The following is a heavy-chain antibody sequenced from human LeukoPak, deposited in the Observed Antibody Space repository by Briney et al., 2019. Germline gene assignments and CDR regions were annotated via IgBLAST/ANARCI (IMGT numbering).Heavy chain of an antibody. D-gene: IGHD3-16*02. CDR3: ARDGDGGSYRQLFDY. CDR1: GFTFSSYE. Sequence: GGSLRLSCAASGFTFSSYEMNWVRQAPGKGLEWVSYIGSSGRTTYYADSVKGRFTISRDKAKNSVYLQMNSPRAYDTAVYFCARDGDGGSYRQLFDYWGQGTLVTVSS. CDR2: IGSSGRTT. V-gene: IGHV3-48*03. J-gene: IGHJ4*02.